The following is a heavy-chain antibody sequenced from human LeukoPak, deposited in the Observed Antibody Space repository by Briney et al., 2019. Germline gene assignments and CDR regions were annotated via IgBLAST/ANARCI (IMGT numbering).Heavy chain of an antibody. CDR2: INHSGST. CDR1: GGSFSGYY. D-gene: IGHD2-15*01. J-gene: IGHJ5*02. Sequence: SETLSLTCAVYGGSFSGYYWSWIRQPPGKGLEWIGEINHSGSTNYNPSLKSRVTISVDTSKNQFSLKLSSVTAADTAVYYCARKLRGYCSGGSCYTVAWFDPWGQGTLVTVSS. V-gene: IGHV4-34*01. CDR3: ARKLRGYCSGGSCYTVAWFDP.